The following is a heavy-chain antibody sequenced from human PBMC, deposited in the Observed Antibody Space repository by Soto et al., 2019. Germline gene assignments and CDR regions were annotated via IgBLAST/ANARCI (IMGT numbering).Heavy chain of an antibody. CDR1: GDTFTSYF. Sequence: ASVKVSCKASGDTFTSYFMHWARQAPGQGLEWMGTINPSGDSTSIPQKFQGRVIMIRDTSTSTVYLELSSLRSDDTAVYYCAKNPGYYYDSTGYHFDYWGQGTLVTVS. V-gene: IGHV1-46*01. CDR2: INPSGDST. CDR3: AKNPGYYYDSTGYHFDY. D-gene: IGHD3-22*01. J-gene: IGHJ4*02.